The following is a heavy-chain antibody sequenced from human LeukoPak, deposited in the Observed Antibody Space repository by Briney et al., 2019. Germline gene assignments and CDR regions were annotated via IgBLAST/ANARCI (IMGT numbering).Heavy chain of an antibody. Sequence: PSETLSLTCTVSGRSIGNFYWNSIRQSPGKGLEWIGYIYYSGTTNYSPSLKSRVPISLGMSSNQFSLRLDSVTAADTAVYYCARAASLDYWGQGILVTVSS. CDR2: IYYSGTT. D-gene: IGHD2-2*01. J-gene: IGHJ4*02. CDR3: ARAASLDY. V-gene: IGHV4-59*01. CDR1: GRSIGNFY.